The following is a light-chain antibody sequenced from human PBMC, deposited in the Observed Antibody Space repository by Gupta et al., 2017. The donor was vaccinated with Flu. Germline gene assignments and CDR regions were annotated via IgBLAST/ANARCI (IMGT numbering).Light chain of an antibody. CDR1: SSDVGGYNY. CDR2: EVS. Sequence: QSTLTQPASVSGSPGQSITISCTGTSSDVGGYNYVSWSQQHTGKAPKLMIYEVSKRPSGVANRFSGSKSGNTASLTISGLQAEDEDDYYCSSYTSSSTLIFGGGTKLTVL. CDR3: SSYTSSSTLI. V-gene: IGLV2-14*01. J-gene: IGLJ2*01.